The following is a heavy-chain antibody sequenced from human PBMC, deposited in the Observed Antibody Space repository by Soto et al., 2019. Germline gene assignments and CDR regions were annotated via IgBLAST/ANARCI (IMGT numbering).Heavy chain of an antibody. CDR1: GGTFSSYT. CDR2: ITPTLNIA. CDR3: ARGYYSGSNPSSFDY. Sequence: QLQLVQPGAEVREPGSSVKVSCKASGGTFSSYTVIWVRQAPGQGHEWMGGITPTLNIAKYAEKFQGRVTITADESTSTVNMHLSSLRSEDTAGYFCARGYYSGSNPSSFDYWGQGTLVAVSS. V-gene: IGHV1-69*01. J-gene: IGHJ4*02. D-gene: IGHD1-26*01.